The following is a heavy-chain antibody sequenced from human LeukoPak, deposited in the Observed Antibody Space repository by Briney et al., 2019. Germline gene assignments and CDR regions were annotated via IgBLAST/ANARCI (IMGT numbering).Heavy chain of an antibody. CDR1: GGSISSSSYY. CDR2: IYYSGST. V-gene: IGHV4-39*07. J-gene: IGHJ4*02. CDR3: ARRLKQMVRGRKSGYFDY. D-gene: IGHD3-10*01. Sequence: PETLSLTCTVSGGSISSSSYYWGWIRQPPGKGLEWIGSIYYSGSTYYNPSLKSRVTISVDTSKNQFSLKLSSVTAADTAVYYCARRLKQMVRGRKSGYFDYWGQGTLVTVSS.